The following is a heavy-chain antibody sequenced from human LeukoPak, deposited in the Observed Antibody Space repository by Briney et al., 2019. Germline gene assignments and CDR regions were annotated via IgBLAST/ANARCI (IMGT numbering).Heavy chain of an antibody. CDR3: ASSPPDYGSGSYYDY. V-gene: IGHV1-2*02. CDR1: GYTFTGYY. D-gene: IGHD3-10*01. CDR2: INPNSGGT. Sequence: GASVKVSCKASGYTFTGYYMHWVRQAPGQGLEWMGWINPNSGGTNYAQKFQGRVTMTRDTSISTAYMELSRLRSDDTAVYYCASSPPDYGSGSYYDYWSQGTLVTVSS. J-gene: IGHJ4*02.